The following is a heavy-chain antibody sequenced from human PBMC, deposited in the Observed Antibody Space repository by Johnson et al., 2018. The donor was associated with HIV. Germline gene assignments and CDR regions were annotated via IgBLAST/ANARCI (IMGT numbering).Heavy chain of an antibody. CDR2: ISGGGGT. D-gene: IGHD6-19*01. CDR3: AKDMAYSSGWSDAFDI. Sequence: EVQLLESGGGLVQPGGSLRLSCAASGFSFSSYAMSWVRQAPGKGLEWVSGISGGGGTYYADSVKGRFTISRDNSKNTLYLQMNSLRAEDTAIYYCAKDMAYSSGWSDAFDIWGQGTIVSVSS. CDR1: GFSFSSYA. J-gene: IGHJ3*02. V-gene: IGHV3-23*01.